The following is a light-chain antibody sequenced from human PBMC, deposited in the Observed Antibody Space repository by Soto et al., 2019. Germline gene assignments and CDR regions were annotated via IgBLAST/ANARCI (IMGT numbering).Light chain of an antibody. CDR3: QQYNNWPWT. V-gene: IGKV3D-15*01. CDR2: GAS. J-gene: IGKJ1*01. Sequence: EIVMTQSPATLSVSPGERATLSCRASQSVSSNLAWYQQKTGQAPRLLIYGASNRATGIPTRFSGRGSGTEFTLTFSSLQSEDFAVYYCQQYNNWPWTFGQGTKVDIK. CDR1: QSVSSN.